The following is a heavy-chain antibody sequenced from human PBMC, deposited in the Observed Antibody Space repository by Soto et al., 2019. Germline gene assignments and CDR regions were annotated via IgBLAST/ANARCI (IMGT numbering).Heavy chain of an antibody. CDR2: INPSGGST. D-gene: IGHD2-8*01. J-gene: IGHJ4*02. Sequence: QVQLVQSGAEVKKPGASVKISCKASGYTFTSSYMHWVRQAPGQGLEWMGIINPSGGSTNYAQKLPGRVAVTRDTSTSTRYMELNSLRSEDTAVYYCARPPHPGCSNAVCDPLDYWGQGTLVTVSS. CDR3: ARPPHPGCSNAVCDPLDY. V-gene: IGHV1-46*01. CDR1: GYTFTSSY.